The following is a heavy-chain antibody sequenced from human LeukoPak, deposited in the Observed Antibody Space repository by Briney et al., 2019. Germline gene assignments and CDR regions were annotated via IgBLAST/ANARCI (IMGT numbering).Heavy chain of an antibody. CDR1: GYIFSDYY. Sequence: ASVKVSCKASGYIFSDYYLHWVRQAPGQGPELLGWINLNTGVTKSSQTFQGRVAMTRDTSINTAYMEMTSLTFDDTAVYYCARPLGVHSAPLKYWGQGTLVTVSS. J-gene: IGHJ4*02. V-gene: IGHV1-2*02. CDR3: ARPLGVHSAPLKY. D-gene: IGHD3-3*01. CDR2: INLNTGVT.